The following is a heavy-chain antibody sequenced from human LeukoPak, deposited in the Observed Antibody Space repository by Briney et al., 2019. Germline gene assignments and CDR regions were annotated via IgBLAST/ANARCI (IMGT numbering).Heavy chain of an antibody. D-gene: IGHD1-26*01. Sequence: PGGSLRLSCTGSGFIFGDLAMSWLRQAPGKGLEWVGFIRSKAYGGTANYAASVKGRFTISRDDSKSIAYLQMNSLKTEDAAVYYCSRGYRYFDYWGQGTLVTVSS. CDR1: GFIFGDLA. CDR3: SRGYRYFDY. J-gene: IGHJ4*02. CDR2: IRSKAYGGTA. V-gene: IGHV3-49*03.